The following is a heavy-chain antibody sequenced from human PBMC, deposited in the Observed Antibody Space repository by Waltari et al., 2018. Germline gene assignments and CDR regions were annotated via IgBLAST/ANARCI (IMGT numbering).Heavy chain of an antibody. D-gene: IGHD2-15*01. CDR3: ARGYCSGDSCSVYFDY. V-gene: IGHV4-34*02. CDR1: GCSFSCYY. J-gene: IGHJ4*02. Sequence: QVQLQQWCAGLLKPSETLSLTCAVYGCSFSCYYWSWIRQPPGKGLEWIGEINHSGSTNYNPSLKSRVTISVDTSKNQFSLKVNSVTAADTAVYYCARGYCSGDSCSVYFDYWGQGTLVTVSS. CDR2: INHSGST.